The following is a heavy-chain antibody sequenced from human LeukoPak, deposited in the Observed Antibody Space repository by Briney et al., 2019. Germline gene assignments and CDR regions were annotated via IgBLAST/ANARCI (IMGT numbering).Heavy chain of an antibody. CDR1: GGSFSDYY. CDR3: ATIGRLGPLKNYFGMDV. V-gene: IGHV4-34*01. Sequence: SETLSLTCAVYGGSFSDYYWTWIRQPPGKGLEWIGDINHSGSTNYNPSLKSRVTISVDTSKNQFSLKLSSVTAADTAVYYCATIGRLGPLKNYFGMDVWGQGTTVTVSS. D-gene: IGHD3-10*01. J-gene: IGHJ6*02. CDR2: INHSGST.